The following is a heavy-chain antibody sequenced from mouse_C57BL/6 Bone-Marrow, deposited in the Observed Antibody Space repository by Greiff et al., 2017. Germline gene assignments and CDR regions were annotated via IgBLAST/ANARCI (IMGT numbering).Heavy chain of an antibody. D-gene: IGHD4-1*01. CDR3: SSCNWGAFAY. CDR1: GYTFTSYG. Sequence: EVKLQESGAELVRPGSSVKMSCKTSGYTFTSYGINWVKQRPGQGLEWIGYIYIGNGYTEYNEKFKGKATLTSDPSSSTAYMQLISLTSEASAIYFCSSCNWGAFAYWGQGTLVTVSA. J-gene: IGHJ3*01. V-gene: IGHV1-58*01. CDR2: IYIGNGYT.